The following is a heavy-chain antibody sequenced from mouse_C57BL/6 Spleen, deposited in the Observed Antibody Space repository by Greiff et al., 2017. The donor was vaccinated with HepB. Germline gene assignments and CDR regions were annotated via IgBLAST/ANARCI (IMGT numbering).Heavy chain of an antibody. CDR3: ARGYYGSSSYAMDY. D-gene: IGHD1-1*01. V-gene: IGHV1-61*01. CDR2: IYPSDSET. CDR1: GYTFTSYW. J-gene: IGHJ4*01. Sequence: VKLQESGAELVRPGSSVKLSCKASGYTFTSYWMDWVKQRPGQGLEWIGNIYPSDSETHYNQKFKDKATLTVDKSSSTAYMQLSSLTSEDSAVYYCARGYYGSSSYAMDYWGQGTSVTVSS.